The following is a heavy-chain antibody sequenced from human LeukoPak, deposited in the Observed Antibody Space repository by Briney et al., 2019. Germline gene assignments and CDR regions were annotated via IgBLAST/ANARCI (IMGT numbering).Heavy chain of an antibody. D-gene: IGHD3-10*01. J-gene: IGHJ5*02. CDR3: ARHSGSGSLSRPFDP. V-gene: IGHV4-39*01. CDR1: GASVTSGGFY. CDR2: IYYTGST. Sequence: SETLSLTCSVSGASVTSGGFYWGWLRQSPGKGLEWIATIYYTGSTYYDPSLKGRVTISMDTSKNQFSLNVRSVSAADTAVYYCARHSGSGSLSRPFDPWGQGTLVTVTS.